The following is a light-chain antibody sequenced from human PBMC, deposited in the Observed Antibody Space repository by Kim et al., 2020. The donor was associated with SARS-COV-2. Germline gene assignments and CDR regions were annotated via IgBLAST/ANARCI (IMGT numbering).Light chain of an antibody. CDR2: GKN. Sequence: SSELTQDPAVSVALGQTVRITCQGDSLRSYYASWYQQKPGQAPVLVIYGKNNRPSGIPDRFSGSSSGNTASLTITGAQAEDEADYCCNSRDSSGKVFGGGTKLTVL. CDR3: NSRDSSGKV. V-gene: IGLV3-19*01. J-gene: IGLJ3*02. CDR1: SLRSYY.